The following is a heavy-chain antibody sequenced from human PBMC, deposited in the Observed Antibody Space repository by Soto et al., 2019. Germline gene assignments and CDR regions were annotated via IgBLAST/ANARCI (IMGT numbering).Heavy chain of an antibody. J-gene: IGHJ6*02. CDR3: ARRGASSSRYYYYAMDV. CDR2: IYSNGDT. CDR1: SDSMNSGGYY. Sequence: QVQLQESGPGLVKPSQTLSLTCSVSSDSMNSGGYYWSWIRQHPAKGLEWIWYIYSNGDTYYNTSLKSGVTISVDASKNKFSLNLTSVTAAHTTVYYCARRGASSSRYYYYAMDVWGQGTTVTVSS. V-gene: IGHV4-31*03. D-gene: IGHD6-6*01.